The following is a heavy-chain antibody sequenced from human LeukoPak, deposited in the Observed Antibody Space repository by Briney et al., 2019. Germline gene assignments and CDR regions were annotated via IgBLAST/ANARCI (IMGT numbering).Heavy chain of an antibody. Sequence: PGGSLRLSCAASGFTFSSYSMNWVRQAPGKGLEWVSYISSSSSTTYYADSVKGRFTISRDNSKNTLYLQMNGLRAEDTAVYYCAKFGTDWVFDYWGQGTLVTVSS. CDR1: GFTFSSYS. CDR3: AKFGTDWVFDY. J-gene: IGHJ4*02. D-gene: IGHD1-14*01. CDR2: ISSSSSTT. V-gene: IGHV3-48*01.